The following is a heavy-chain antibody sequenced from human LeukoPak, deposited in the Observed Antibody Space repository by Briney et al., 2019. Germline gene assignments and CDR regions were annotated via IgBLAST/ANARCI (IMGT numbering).Heavy chain of an antibody. J-gene: IGHJ5*02. CDR1: GGSINSNSYY. Sequence: KSSETLSLTCTVSGGSINSNSYYWGWILQPPGKGLEWIGSIYYSGSTYYNPSLKSRVTISVDTSKNQFSLKLSSVTAADTAVYYCARNKYYYGSGNYGVPNWFDPWGQGTLVTVSS. CDR2: IYYSGST. V-gene: IGHV4-39*01. CDR3: ARNKYYYGSGNYGVPNWFDP. D-gene: IGHD3-10*01.